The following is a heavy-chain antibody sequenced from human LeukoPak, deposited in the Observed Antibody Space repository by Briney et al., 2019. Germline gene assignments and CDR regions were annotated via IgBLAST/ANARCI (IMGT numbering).Heavy chain of an antibody. CDR3: AREDRGSGTFDY. Sequence: SETLSLTCTVSGGSISSYYWSWIRQPPGKGLEWIGYIYYSGSTNYNPSLKSRVTISVDTSKNQFSLKLSSVTAADTAAYYCAREDRGSGTFDYWGQGTLVTVSS. CDR1: GGSISSYY. J-gene: IGHJ4*02. CDR2: IYYSGST. V-gene: IGHV4-59*01. D-gene: IGHD1-26*01.